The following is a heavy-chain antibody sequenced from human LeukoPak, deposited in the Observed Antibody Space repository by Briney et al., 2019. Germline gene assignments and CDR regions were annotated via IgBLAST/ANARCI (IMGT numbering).Heavy chain of an antibody. V-gene: IGHV1-2*06. CDR1: GYTFTGYY. CDR2: INPNSGGT. J-gene: IGHJ5*02. D-gene: IGHD6-19*01. Sequence: ASVKVSCKASGYTFTGYYMHWVRQAPGQGLEWMGRINPNSGGTNYAQKFQGRVTITRNTSISTAYMELSSLRSEDTAVYYCARGRQWPGFGFDPWGQGTLVTVSS. CDR3: ARGRQWPGFGFDP.